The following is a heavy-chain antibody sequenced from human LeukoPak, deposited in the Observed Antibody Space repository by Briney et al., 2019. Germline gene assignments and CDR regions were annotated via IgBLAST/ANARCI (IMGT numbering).Heavy chain of an antibody. CDR3: ARAPKEPHYYYYYMDV. CDR1: GGTFSSYA. Sequence: SVKVSCKASGGTFSSYAISWVRQAPGQGLEWMGGIIPIFGTANYAQKFQGRVTITADESTSTAYMELSSLRSEDTAVYYCARAPKEPHYYYYYMDVWGKGTTVTISS. V-gene: IGHV1-69*13. D-gene: IGHD1-14*01. J-gene: IGHJ6*03. CDR2: IIPIFGTA.